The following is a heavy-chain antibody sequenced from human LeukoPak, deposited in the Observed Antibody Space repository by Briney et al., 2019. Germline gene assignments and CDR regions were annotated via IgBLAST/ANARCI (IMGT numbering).Heavy chain of an antibody. J-gene: IGHJ3*02. D-gene: IGHD6-19*01. Sequence: SVKVSCKASGFTFTSSAMQWVRQARGQRLEWIGWIVVGSGNTNYAQKFQERVTITRDMSTSTAYMELSSLRSEDTAVYYCAADPRGYSSGWYEGPAFDIWGQGTMVTVSS. CDR2: IVVGSGNT. CDR1: GFTFTSSA. CDR3: AADPRGYSSGWYEGPAFDI. V-gene: IGHV1-58*02.